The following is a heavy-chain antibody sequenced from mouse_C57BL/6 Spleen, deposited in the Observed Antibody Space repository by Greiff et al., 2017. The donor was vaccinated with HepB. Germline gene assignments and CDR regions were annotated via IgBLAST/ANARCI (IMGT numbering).Heavy chain of an antibody. Sequence: QVQLQQPGAELVKPGASVKLSCKASGYTFTSYWMHWVKQRPGRVLEWIGRIDPNSGGTKYNEKFKSKATLTVDKPSSTAYMQLSSLTSEDSAVYYCARYWDHQAWFAYWGQGTLVTVSA. CDR3: ARYWDHQAWFAY. CDR1: GYTFTSYW. D-gene: IGHD4-1*01. V-gene: IGHV1-72*01. CDR2: IDPNSGGT. J-gene: IGHJ3*01.